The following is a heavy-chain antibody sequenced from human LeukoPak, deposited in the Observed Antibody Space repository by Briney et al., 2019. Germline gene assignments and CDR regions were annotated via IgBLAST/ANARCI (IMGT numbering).Heavy chain of an antibody. D-gene: IGHD6-13*01. V-gene: IGHV3-21*01. CDR2: ISSSSSYI. CDR3: ASRPVIAAAGNVEVDY. Sequence: PGGSLRLSCAASGFTFSSYSMNWARQAPGKGLEWVSSISSSSSYIYYADSVKGRFTISRDNAKNSLYLQMNSLRVEDTAVYYCASRPVIAAAGNVEVDYWGQGTLVTVSS. CDR1: GFTFSSYS. J-gene: IGHJ4*02.